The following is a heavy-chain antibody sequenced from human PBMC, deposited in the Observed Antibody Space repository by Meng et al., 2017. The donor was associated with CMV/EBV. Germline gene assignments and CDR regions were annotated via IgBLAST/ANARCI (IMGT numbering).Heavy chain of an antibody. V-gene: IGHV1-69*04. CDR3: ARDSHPGCSSTSRPYHY. CDR1: GGTFSSYT. CDR2: IIPILGIA. Sequence: SVKVSCKASGGTFSSYTISWVRQAPGQGLEWMGRIIPILGIANYAQKFQGRVTITADKSTSTAYMELSSLRSEDTAVYYCARDSHPGCSSTSRPYHYWGQGTLVTVSS. D-gene: IGHD2-2*01. J-gene: IGHJ4*02.